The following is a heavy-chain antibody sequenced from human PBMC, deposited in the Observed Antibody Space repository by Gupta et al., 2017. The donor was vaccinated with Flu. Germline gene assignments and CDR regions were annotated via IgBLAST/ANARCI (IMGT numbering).Heavy chain of an antibody. CDR2: VYYSGNT. V-gene: IGHV4-59*01. D-gene: IGHD4-4*01. Sequence: WSWIRQPPGQGLEWIGYVYYSGNTNYNPSLKSRVTISLDMSKNQFSLRLSSVTAADTAVYYCATGADQYFDYWGQGTLVSVSS. J-gene: IGHJ4*02. CDR3: ATGADQYFDY.